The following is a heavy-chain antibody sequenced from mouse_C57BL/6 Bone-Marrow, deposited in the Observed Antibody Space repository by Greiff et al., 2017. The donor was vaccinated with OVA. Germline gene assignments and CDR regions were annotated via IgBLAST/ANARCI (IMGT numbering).Heavy chain of an antibody. J-gene: IGHJ4*01. CDR2: IDPNSGGT. CDR1: GYTFTSYW. CDR3: ARDGPFYDSLAMDY. Sequence: QVHGKEPGAELVKPGASVKLSCKASGYTFTSYWMHWVKQRPGRGLEWIGRIDPNSGGTKYNDKFNSKATLTVDKPSSTAYMQLSSLTSEDSAVYYCARDGPFYDSLAMDYWGQGTSVTVSS. D-gene: IGHD2-3*01. V-gene: IGHV1-72*01.